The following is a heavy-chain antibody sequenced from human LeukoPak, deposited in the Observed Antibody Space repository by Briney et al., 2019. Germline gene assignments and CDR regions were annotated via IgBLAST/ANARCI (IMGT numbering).Heavy chain of an antibody. J-gene: IGHJ3*02. D-gene: IGHD5-24*01. CDR1: GYTFTNYY. Sequence: GASVKVSCKASGYTFTNYYMHWLRQAPGQGLEWVGVFNPSGGSTSYAQKFQVRVTMTRDTSTSTVYMELSSLRSEDTAVYFCARVRDGYNDAFDIWGQGTMVTVS. CDR2: FNPSGGST. V-gene: IGHV1-46*01. CDR3: ARVRDGYNDAFDI.